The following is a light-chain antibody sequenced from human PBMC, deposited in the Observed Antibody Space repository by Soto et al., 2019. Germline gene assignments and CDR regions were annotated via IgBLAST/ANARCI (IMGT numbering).Light chain of an antibody. V-gene: IGLV2-8*01. CDR1: SSDVGGYNY. CDR3: TSFAGINNFVV. Sequence: QSALTQPPSASGSPGQSVTISCTGTSSDVGGYNYVSWYQQHPGKAPKLMIFEVNKRPSGVPDRFSGSKSGNTASLTVSGLQNEDEADYYCTSFAGINNFVVFGGGTKLTVL. CDR2: EVN. J-gene: IGLJ2*01.